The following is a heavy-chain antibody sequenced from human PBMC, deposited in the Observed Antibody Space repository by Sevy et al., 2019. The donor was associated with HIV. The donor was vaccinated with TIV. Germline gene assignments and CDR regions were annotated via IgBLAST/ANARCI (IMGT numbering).Heavy chain of an antibody. J-gene: IGHJ3*02. CDR3: ARGGGGISAFDI. Sequence: GGSLRLSCAASEFTFSSHAVSWVRQAPGKGLEWVSAISGNGENTHYADSVRGRFTISRDNFENTLYLHMSTLRAEDTALYYCARGGGGISAFDIWGQGTMVTVSS. D-gene: IGHD3-10*01. V-gene: IGHV3-23*01. CDR1: EFTFSSHA. CDR2: ISGNGENT.